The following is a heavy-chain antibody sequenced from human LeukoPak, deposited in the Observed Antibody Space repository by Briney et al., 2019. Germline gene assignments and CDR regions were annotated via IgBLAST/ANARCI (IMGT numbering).Heavy chain of an antibody. CDR3: ARDAGSRGYGCDL. CDR1: GFILSQYG. CDR2: IRYTSET. V-gene: IGHV3-48*01. D-gene: IGHD6-25*01. Sequence: PGGSLRLSCAASGFILSQYGFNWVRQAPGKGLEWVSHIRYTSETFYADSVEGRFTISRDHARNSLYLQMNNLRGEDTAIYYCARDAGSRGYGCDLWGQGTLVTVSS. J-gene: IGHJ5*02.